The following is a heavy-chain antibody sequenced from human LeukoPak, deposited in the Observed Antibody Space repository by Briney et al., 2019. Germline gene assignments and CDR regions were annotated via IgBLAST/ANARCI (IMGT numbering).Heavy chain of an antibody. CDR3: AREGLAGENFDY. V-gene: IGHV3-7*01. CDR2: IKPDGSEK. D-gene: IGHD3-10*01. CDR1: RFTFSSYC. J-gene: IGHJ4*02. Sequence: GGSLRLSCAASRFTFSSYCISWVRQAPGQGLEWMANIKPDGSEKYYVDSVKGRFTISRDNAKNSLYLQMNSLRAEDTGVYYCAREGLAGENFDYWGQGTLVTVSS.